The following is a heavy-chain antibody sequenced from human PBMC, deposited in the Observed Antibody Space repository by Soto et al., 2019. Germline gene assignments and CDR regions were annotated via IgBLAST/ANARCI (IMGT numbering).Heavy chain of an antibody. CDR3: ARAKGRRAVHAANVWFDP. CDR2: IYYSGSP. CDR1: GGSISSGGYY. V-gene: IGHV4-31*01. J-gene: IGHJ5*02. Sequence: QVQLQESGPGLVKPSQTLSLTCTVSGGSISSGGYYWSWIRQHPGKVLEWIGYIYYSGSPYYNPSLKSPATITVDTSKKQSSLMRSSVTAAETAVLYCARAKGRRAVHAANVWFDPWGQGTLVTVSS. D-gene: IGHD2-15*01.